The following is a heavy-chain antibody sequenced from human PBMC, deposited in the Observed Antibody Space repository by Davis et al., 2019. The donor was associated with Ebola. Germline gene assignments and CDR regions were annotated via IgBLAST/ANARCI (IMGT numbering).Heavy chain of an antibody. CDR1: GFTFSTSA. D-gene: IGHD2-15*01. CDR2: IGSSGVPL. J-gene: IGHJ5*02. CDR3: AKGSRDIVVVVAATPFDP. V-gene: IGHV3-23*01. Sequence: GESLKIPCSASGFTFSTSAMSWVRQAPGKGLEWVSSIGSSGVPLYYGDPVEGRFTISRDNSKNTLYLQMNSLRAEDTAVYYCAKGSRDIVVVVAATPFDPWGQGTLVTVSS.